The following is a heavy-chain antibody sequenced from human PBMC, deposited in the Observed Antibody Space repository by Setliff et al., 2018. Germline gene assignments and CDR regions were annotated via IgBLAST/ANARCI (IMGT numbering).Heavy chain of an antibody. J-gene: IGHJ4*02. V-gene: IGHV4-30-4*08. D-gene: IGHD3-22*01. Sequence: PSETLSLTCTVSGGSISSGDYYWSWIRQPPGKGLEWIGYIYSSWSTYYNPSLKSRVPISVDTSKNQFSLKLSSVTAADTAVYYCARESRYYYDNLGTLDYWGQGTLVTVSS. CDR2: IYSSWST. CDR1: GGSISSGDYY. CDR3: ARESRYYYDNLGTLDY.